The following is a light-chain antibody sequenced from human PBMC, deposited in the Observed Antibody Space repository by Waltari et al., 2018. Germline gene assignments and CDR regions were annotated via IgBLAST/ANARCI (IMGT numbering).Light chain of an antibody. J-gene: IGKJ2*01. CDR3: QQYYQTPNT. Sequence: SGLYGSNNQHLVVWYQHKPGQPPKLLIFRASARESGVPDRFNGSVSGTDFTLTSSDLQAEDVATYFCQQYYQTPNTFGRGTNLEI. V-gene: IGKV4-1*01. CDR1: SGLYGSNNQHL. CDR2: RAS.